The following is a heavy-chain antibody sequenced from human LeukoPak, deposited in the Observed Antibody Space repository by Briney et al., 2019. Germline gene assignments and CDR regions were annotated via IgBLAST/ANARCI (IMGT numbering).Heavy chain of an antibody. J-gene: IGHJ1*01. CDR2: INPNSGGT. V-gene: IGHV1-2*06. CDR3: ARGYRTVGAIEYFQH. Sequence: GASVKVSCTASGYTFTGYYMHWVRQAPGQGLEWMGRINPNSGGTNYAQKFQGRVTMTRDTSISTAYMELSRLRSDDTAVYYCARGYRTVGAIEYFQHWGQGTLVTVSS. D-gene: IGHD1-26*01. CDR1: GYTFTGYY.